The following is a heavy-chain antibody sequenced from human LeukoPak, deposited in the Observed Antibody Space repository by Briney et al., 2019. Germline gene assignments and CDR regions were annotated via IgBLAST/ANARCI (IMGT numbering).Heavy chain of an antibody. CDR2: ISAYNGYT. V-gene: IGHV1-18*01. Sequence: GASVKVSCKASGYTFTTYGITWVRQAPGQGLEWMGWISAYNGYTNYAQNLQGRVTMTTDTSTSTAYMELRSLRSDDTAVYYCARDRGYRTPSSGYGNWGQGTLVTVSS. D-gene: IGHD5-12*01. CDR1: GYTFTTYG. J-gene: IGHJ4*02. CDR3: ARDRGYRTPSSGYGN.